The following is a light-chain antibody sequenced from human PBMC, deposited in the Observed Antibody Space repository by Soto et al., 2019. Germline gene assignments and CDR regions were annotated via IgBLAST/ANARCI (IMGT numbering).Light chain of an antibody. CDR2: DVS. CDR3: SSYTSSSTVV. Sequence: QSALTQPASVSGSPGQSITISCTGTSSDVGGYNYVSWYQHHPGKAPKLMIYDVSNRPSGLSYRFSGSKSGNTASLTISGLQAEDEADYYCSSYTSSSTVVVGGGTQLTVL. V-gene: IGLV2-14*03. J-gene: IGLJ2*01. CDR1: SSDVGGYNY.